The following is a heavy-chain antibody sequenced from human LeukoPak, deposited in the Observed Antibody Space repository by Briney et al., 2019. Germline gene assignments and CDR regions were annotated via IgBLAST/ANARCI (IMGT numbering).Heavy chain of an antibody. Sequence: GGSLRLSRAASGFTFSDYYMSWIRQAPGKGLEWVSYISSSGSTIYYADSVKGRFAISRDNAKNSLYLQMNSLRAEDTAVYYCARAGPGIAAAAPAELTLRYWGQGTLVTVSS. CDR2: ISSSGSTI. V-gene: IGHV3-11*01. J-gene: IGHJ4*02. CDR1: GFTFSDYY. D-gene: IGHD6-13*01. CDR3: ARAGPGIAAAAPAELTLRY.